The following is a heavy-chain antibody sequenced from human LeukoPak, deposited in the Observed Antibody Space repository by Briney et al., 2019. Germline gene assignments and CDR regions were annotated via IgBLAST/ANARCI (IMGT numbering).Heavy chain of an antibody. Sequence: SETLSLTCTVYGGSFSDHYWNWIRQPPGKGLKWIGEINHSGTTNYNPSLKSRVTISVDTSKNQFSLKLSSVTAADTAMYYCARGFYSSNWYFDLWGRGTLVTVSS. CDR2: INHSGTT. J-gene: IGHJ2*01. CDR1: GGSFSDHY. D-gene: IGHD4-11*01. CDR3: ARGFYSSNWYFDL. V-gene: IGHV4-34*01.